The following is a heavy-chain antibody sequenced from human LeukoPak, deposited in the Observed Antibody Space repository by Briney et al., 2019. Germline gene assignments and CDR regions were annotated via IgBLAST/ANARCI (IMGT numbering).Heavy chain of an antibody. CDR3: AKDPNPLYDFWSGYK. CDR1: GFTFSSYA. CDR2: IGGRDDKT. V-gene: IGHV3-23*01. Sequence: GGSLRLSCAASGFTFSSYAMSWVRQAPGKGLEWVSIIGGRDDKTYYADSVNGRFTISRDNPTNILYLQMNSLRAEDTAVYYCAKDPNPLYDFWSGYKWGQGTLVTVSS. J-gene: IGHJ4*02. D-gene: IGHD3-3*01.